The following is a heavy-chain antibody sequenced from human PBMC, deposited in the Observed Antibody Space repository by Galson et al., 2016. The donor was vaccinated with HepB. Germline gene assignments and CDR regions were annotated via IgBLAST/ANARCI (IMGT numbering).Heavy chain of an antibody. D-gene: IGHD5-24*01. Sequence: SVKVPCKASGYTFTSYALHWVRQAPGQGLEWMGWIDGGSGNRKYSQKFQGGVTITRDTSASTAYMELSSLRSEDTAVYFCARERDLDYWGQGTLVTVSS. CDR3: ARERDLDY. CDR2: IDGGSGNR. J-gene: IGHJ4*02. CDR1: GYTFTSYA. V-gene: IGHV1-3*01.